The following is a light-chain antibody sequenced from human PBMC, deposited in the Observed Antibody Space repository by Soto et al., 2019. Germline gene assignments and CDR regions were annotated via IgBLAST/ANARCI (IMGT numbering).Light chain of an antibody. CDR2: GAS. J-gene: IGKJ1*01. CDR1: QSVSSSY. V-gene: IGKV3-20*01. Sequence: EIVLTQSPGTLSFSPGERATLACRASQSVSSSYLAWYQQKPGQAPRLLIYGASSRATGIPDRFSGSGAGTDFTFTISRLEPEGFAVYYCQQYGSSPVTFGQGTKVEIK. CDR3: QQYGSSPVT.